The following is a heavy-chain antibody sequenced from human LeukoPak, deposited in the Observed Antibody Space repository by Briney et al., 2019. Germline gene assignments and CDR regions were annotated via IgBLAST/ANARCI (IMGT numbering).Heavy chain of an antibody. Sequence: SETLSLTCTVSGYSISSGYYWAWIRQPPGKGLEWIGSIFHTGSTYHNPSLKSRVTISVDTSKNQFSLKLNSVTAADTAVYYCAKDQMGRSAGATQENWFDPWGQGTLVTVSS. CDR3: AKDQMGRSAGATQENWFDP. V-gene: IGHV4-38-2*02. D-gene: IGHD1-26*01. J-gene: IGHJ5*02. CDR2: IFHTGST. CDR1: GYSISSGYY.